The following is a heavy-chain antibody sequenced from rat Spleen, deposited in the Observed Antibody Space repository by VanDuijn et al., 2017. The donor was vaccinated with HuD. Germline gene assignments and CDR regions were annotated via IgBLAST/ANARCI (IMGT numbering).Heavy chain of an antibody. D-gene: IGHD1-1*01. Sequence: EVQLVESGGGLVQPGRSLKVSCAASGFTFNNYGMHWIRQAPTEGLEWVASISPSGGSTFYRDSVKGRFTISRDIPKNTVYLQMDSLRSEDSATYYCATTPLYYSADPYYFNYWGQGVMVTVSS. V-gene: IGHV5-19*01. J-gene: IGHJ2*01. CDR2: ISPSGGST. CDR1: GFTFNNYG. CDR3: ATTPLYYSADPYYFNY.